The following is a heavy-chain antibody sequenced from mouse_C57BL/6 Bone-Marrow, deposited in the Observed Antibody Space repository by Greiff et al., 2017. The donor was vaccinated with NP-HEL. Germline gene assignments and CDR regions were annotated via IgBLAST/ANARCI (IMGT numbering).Heavy chain of an antibody. Sequence: EVQVVESGGDLVKPGGSLKLSCAASGFTFSSYGMSWVRKTPDKRLEWVATISSGGSYTYYPDSVKGRFTISRDNAKNTLYLQMSSLKSEDTAMYYCARLGFAYWGQGTLVTVSA. CDR2: ISSGGSYT. CDR1: GFTFSSYG. J-gene: IGHJ3*01. V-gene: IGHV5-6*01. CDR3: ARLGFAY.